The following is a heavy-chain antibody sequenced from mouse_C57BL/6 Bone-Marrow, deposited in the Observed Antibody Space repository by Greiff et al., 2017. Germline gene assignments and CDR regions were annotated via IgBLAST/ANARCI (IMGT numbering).Heavy chain of an antibody. Sequence: ESGPGLVKPSQSLSLTCSVTGYSITSGYYWNWIRQFPGNKLEWMGYISYDGSNNYNPSLKNRISITRDTSKNQFFLKLNSVTTEDTATYYGARGGHHYYSNHKDYWGQGTTLTVSS. CDR2: ISYDGSN. CDR3: ARGGHHYYSNHKDY. D-gene: IGHD2-5*01. J-gene: IGHJ2*01. CDR1: GYSITSGYY. V-gene: IGHV3-6*01.